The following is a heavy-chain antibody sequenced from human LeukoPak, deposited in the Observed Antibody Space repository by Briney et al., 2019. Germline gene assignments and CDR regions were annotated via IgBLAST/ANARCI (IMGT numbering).Heavy chain of an antibody. V-gene: IGHV1-8*01. J-gene: IGHJ6*03. CDR3: ARIYYRRSDYHYYYMDV. CDR2: MNPNSGNT. CDR1: GYTFTSYD. Sequence: SVEVSCKASGYTFTSYDINWVRQAPGQGLEWVGWMNPNSGNTGSAQKVQGRITITMNTSISTAYMELSSLRSEDTAVYYCARIYYRRSDYHYYYMDVWGEGTAVTVSS. D-gene: IGHD3-10*01.